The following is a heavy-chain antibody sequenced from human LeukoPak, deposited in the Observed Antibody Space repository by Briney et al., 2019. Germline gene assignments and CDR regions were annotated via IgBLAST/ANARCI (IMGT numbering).Heavy chain of an antibody. CDR3: ARGTEMTSSSGYYSFDY. V-gene: IGHV4-4*07. CDR1: GGSISTFF. Sequence: SETLSLTCTVSGGSISTFFWTWIRQSAGKGLEWIGRIYMGTTYYNTSVESRATISVDTSNTRFSLKLTSLTAADTAVYYCARGTEMTSSSGYYSFDYWGRGSLVTVSS. D-gene: IGHD3-22*01. CDR2: IYMGTT. J-gene: IGHJ4*02.